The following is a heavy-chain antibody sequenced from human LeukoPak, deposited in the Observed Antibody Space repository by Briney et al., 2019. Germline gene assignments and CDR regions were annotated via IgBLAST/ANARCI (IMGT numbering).Heavy chain of an antibody. CDR2: IHSGGSS. CDR3: VSFYETY. J-gene: IGHJ4*02. CDR1: GFSVSANY. D-gene: IGHD2/OR15-2a*01. Sequence: PGGSLRLSCAASGFSVSANYMSWVRQALGKGLQWVSVIHSGGSSYYADSVKGRFTISRDNSKNTLYLQMNSLRAEDTAVYYCVSFYETYWGRGTLVTVSS. V-gene: IGHV3-53*01.